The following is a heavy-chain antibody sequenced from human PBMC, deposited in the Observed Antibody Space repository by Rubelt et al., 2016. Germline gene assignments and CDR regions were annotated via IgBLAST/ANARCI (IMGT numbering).Heavy chain of an antibody. Sequence: QVQLQESGPGLVKPSETLSLTCSVSGGSIRSYYWSWIRQPPGKGLEWIGYVFHRGSSNSNPSLKSRITKTTNTSKHQFSLRLSSVTAADTAVYYCARGGTITQLDAFDIWGQGTMVTVSS. CDR3: ARGGTITQLDAFDI. V-gene: IGHV4-59*01. CDR1: GGSIRSYY. D-gene: IGHD1-1*01. J-gene: IGHJ3*02. CDR2: VFHRGSS.